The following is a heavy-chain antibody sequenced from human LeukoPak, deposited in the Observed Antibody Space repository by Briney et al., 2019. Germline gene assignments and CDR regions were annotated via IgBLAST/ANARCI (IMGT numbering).Heavy chain of an antibody. Sequence: SQTLSLTCTVSGDSISSYYWSWVRQPAGKGLEWIGRIHPSGSTNYNPSLKSRVTMSLDTSKNQFSLNLSSVTAADTAVYYCAKHPWFGEFWYFDLWGRGTLVTVSS. D-gene: IGHD3-10*01. J-gene: IGHJ2*01. V-gene: IGHV4-4*07. CDR3: AKHPWFGEFWYFDL. CDR1: GDSISSYY. CDR2: IHPSGST.